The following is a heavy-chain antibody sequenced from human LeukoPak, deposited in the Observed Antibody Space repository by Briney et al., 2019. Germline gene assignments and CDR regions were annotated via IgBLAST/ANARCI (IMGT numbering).Heavy chain of an antibody. CDR3: ARGSDDLSHDY. CDR2: IYYSGST. Sequence: SETLFLTCTVSGGPISSYFWSWIRQPPGKGLEWIGYIYYSGSTNYNPSLKSRVTISVDTSKNQFSLKLSSVTAADTAVYYCARGSDDLSHDYWGQGTLVTVSS. CDR1: GGPISSYF. J-gene: IGHJ4*02. V-gene: IGHV4-59*01.